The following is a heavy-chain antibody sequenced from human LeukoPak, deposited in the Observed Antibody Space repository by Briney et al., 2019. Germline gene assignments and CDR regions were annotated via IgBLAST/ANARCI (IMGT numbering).Heavy chain of an antibody. V-gene: IGHV4-34*01. CDR2: INHSGST. Sequence: SETLSLTCAVYGGSFSGYYWSWIRQPPGKGLEWIGEINHSGSTNYNPSLKSRVTISVDTSKNQFSLKLSSVTAADTAVYYCAXXXXYGSGSYRRNYYFDYWGQGTLVTVSS. CDR3: AXXXXYGSGSYRRNYYFDY. CDR1: GGSFSGYY. J-gene: IGHJ4*02. D-gene: IGHD3-10*01.